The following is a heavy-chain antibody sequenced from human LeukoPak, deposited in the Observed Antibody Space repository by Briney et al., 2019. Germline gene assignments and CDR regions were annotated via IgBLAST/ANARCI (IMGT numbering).Heavy chain of an antibody. J-gene: IGHJ4*02. D-gene: IGHD1-26*01. CDR3: ARVPLGVGAQR. CDR2: IYYSGST. Sequence: SETLSLTCTVSGGSISSSGYYWGWIRQPPGKGLEWIGSIYYSGSTYYNPSLKSRVTISVDTSKNQFSLKLSSVTAADTAVYYCARVPLGVGAQRWGQGTLVTVSS. V-gene: IGHV4-39*01. CDR1: GGSISSSGYY.